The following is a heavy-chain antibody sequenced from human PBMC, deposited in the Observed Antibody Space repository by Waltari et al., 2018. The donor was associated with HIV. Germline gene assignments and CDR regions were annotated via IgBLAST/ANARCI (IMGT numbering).Heavy chain of an antibody. CDR1: GFTVSCHA. CDR3: AKDPYYYESSGYADYFDY. J-gene: IGHJ4*02. Sequence: QVQLVESGGGVGPPGRPLGLPCAAHGFTVSCHALARVRQAPGKGLEWVAVISNDGSNKYYADSVKGRFTSSRDNSKNTLYLQMNSLRAEDTAVYYCAKDPYYYESSGYADYFDYWGQGTLVTVSS. V-gene: IGHV3-30*18. CDR2: ISNDGSNK. D-gene: IGHD3-22*01.